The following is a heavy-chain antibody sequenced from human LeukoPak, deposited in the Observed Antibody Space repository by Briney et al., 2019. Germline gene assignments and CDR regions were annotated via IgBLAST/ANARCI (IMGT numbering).Heavy chain of an antibody. V-gene: IGHV1-2*02. CDR1: VYTFTTYD. Sequence: ASVKVSCKASVYTFTTYDINWVRQATGQGLEWMGWINPNSGGTNYAQKFQGRVTMTRDTSISTAYMELSRLRSDDTAVYYCARTRIQLWLGYYYGMDVWGQGTTVTVSS. CDR3: ARTRIQLWLGYYYGMDV. CDR2: INPNSGGT. D-gene: IGHD5-18*01. J-gene: IGHJ6*02.